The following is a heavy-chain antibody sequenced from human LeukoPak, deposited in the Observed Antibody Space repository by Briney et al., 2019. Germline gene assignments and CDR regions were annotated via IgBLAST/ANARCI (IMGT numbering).Heavy chain of an antibody. CDR2: IWSDGTNK. D-gene: IGHD4-17*01. Sequence: GGSLRLSCAASGFTFSSYGMHWVRQAPGKGLEWVAFIWSDGTNKFYADSVKVRFTISRDNSRNTLFLQMNSLRAEDTAVYYCARDPTSNTYGDCFFDYWGQGTLVTVSS. J-gene: IGHJ4*02. V-gene: IGHV3-33*01. CDR3: ARDPTSNTYGDCFFDY. CDR1: GFTFSSYG.